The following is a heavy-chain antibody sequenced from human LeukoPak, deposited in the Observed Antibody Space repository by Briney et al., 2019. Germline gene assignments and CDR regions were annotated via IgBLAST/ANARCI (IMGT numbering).Heavy chain of an antibody. CDR2: INHSGST. CDR3: ARHFWGHSSGWYY. V-gene: IGHV4-34*01. J-gene: IGHJ4*02. CDR1: GGSFSGYY. D-gene: IGHD6-19*01. Sequence: PSETLSLTCAVYGGSFSGYYWSWIRQPPGKGLEWIGEINHSGSTNYNPSLKSRVTISVDTSKNQFSLKLSSVTAADTAVYYCARHFWGHSSGWYYWGQGTLVTVSS.